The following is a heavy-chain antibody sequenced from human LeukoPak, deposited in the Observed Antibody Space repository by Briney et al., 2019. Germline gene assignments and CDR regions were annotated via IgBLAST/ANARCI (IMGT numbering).Heavy chain of an antibody. CDR1: GYTFTSCG. D-gene: IGHD3-10*01. CDR2: ISAYNGNT. CDR3: ARDGAHAFDI. Sequence: GASVEVSCKTSGYTFTSCGVSWVRQAPGQGLEWMGWISAYNGNTKNTQKLQGRVTMTTDTSTTTAYMELRNLRSDDTAVYYCARDGAHAFDIWGQGTMVIVSS. J-gene: IGHJ3*02. V-gene: IGHV1-18*01.